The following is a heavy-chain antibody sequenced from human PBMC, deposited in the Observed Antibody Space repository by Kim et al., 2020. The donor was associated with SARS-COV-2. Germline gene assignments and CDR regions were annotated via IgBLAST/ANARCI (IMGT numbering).Heavy chain of an antibody. CDR3: ARVAPRTSRDFDY. J-gene: IGHJ4*02. Sequence: SETLSLTCAVSGGSISTNNWWSWVRQPPGKGLEWIGKISYSGGANYKPSLKSQVTISVDKSRNQFSLNLSSVTAADTAVYYCARVAPRTSRDFDYWGQGTLVTVSS. D-gene: IGHD6-13*01. V-gene: IGHV4-4*02. CDR2: ISYSGGA. CDR1: GGSISTNNW.